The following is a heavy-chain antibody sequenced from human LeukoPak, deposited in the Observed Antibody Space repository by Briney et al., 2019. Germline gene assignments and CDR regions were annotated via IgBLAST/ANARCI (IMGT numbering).Heavy chain of an antibody. D-gene: IGHD2-15*01. J-gene: IGHJ4*02. V-gene: IGHV4-59*01. CDR3: ARSPALRKYYFDY. CDR1: GGSISSYY. CDR2: IYYSGST. Sequence: SETLSLTCTVSGGSISSYYWSWIRQPPGKGVKWIGYIYYSGSTNYNPSLKSRVTISVDTSKNQFSLKLSSVTAADTAVYYCARSPALRKYYFDYWGQGTLVTVSS.